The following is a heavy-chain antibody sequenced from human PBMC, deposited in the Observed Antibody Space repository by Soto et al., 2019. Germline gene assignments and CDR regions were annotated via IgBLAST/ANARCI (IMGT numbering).Heavy chain of an antibody. D-gene: IGHD4-17*01. V-gene: IGHV4-59*01. CDR1: GGSISSYY. Sequence: QVQLQESGPGLVKPSETLSLTCTVSGGSISSYYWSWIRQPPGKGLEWIGYIYYSGSTNYNPSLKSRVTISVDTSKNQFSLKLSSVTAADTAVYYCARAYGDYVFDYWDQGTLVTVSS. J-gene: IGHJ4*02. CDR3: ARAYGDYVFDY. CDR2: IYYSGST.